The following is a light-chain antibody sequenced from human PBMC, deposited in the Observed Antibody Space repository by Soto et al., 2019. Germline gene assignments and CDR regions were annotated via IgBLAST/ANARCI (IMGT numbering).Light chain of an antibody. CDR2: AAS. CDR1: QTISFY. CDR3: QQSYSIPIT. V-gene: IGKV1-39*01. J-gene: IGKJ5*01. Sequence: DIQMTQSPSSLSASVGDRVTISCRASQTISFYLNWYQQKPGKAHKVLIYAASNLQSGVPSRFRGSGSGTEFTLTISSLQPEDFATYYCQQSYSIPITFGQGTRLEIK.